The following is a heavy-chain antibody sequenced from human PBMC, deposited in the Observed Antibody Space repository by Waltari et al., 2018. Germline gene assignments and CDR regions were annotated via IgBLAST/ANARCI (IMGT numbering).Heavy chain of an antibody. Sequence: QVQLVQSGAEVKKPGSSVKVSCKASGGTFSSYAIIWVRQAPGQGLEWMGGSIPIFGTANYEQKCQGRVTITPDESTSTAYMELSSLRSEDTAVYYCAREVESAVAGTRYFDLWGRGTLVTVSS. V-gene: IGHV1-69*05. D-gene: IGHD6-19*01. J-gene: IGHJ2*01. CDR3: AREVESAVAGTRYFDL. CDR2: SIPIFGTA. CDR1: GGTFSSYA.